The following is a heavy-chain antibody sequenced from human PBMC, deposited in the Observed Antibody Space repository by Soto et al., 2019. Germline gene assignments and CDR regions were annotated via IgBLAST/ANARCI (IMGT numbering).Heavy chain of an antibody. J-gene: IGHJ4*02. CDR1: GGTFSSYS. Sequence: QVQLVQSGAEVKKPGSSVKVSCKASGGTFSSYSINWVRQAPGQGLEWMGEIIPIFGTANYAQKFQGRVTITADESTSTAYMELSSVGSEDAAGYYCARDGGRDSGGIDYCGQGPLVTVCS. D-gene: IGHD1-26*01. CDR2: IIPIFGTA. CDR3: ARDGGRDSGGIDY. V-gene: IGHV1-69*01.